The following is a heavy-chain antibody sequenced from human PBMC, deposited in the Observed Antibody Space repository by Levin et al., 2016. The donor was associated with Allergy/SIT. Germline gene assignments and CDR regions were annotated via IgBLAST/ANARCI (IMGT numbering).Heavy chain of an antibody. CDR2: INHSGST. V-gene: IGHV4-34*01. J-gene: IGHJ4*02. CDR3: ARGWLQYYFDY. CDR1: GGSFSGYY. D-gene: IGHD5-24*01. Sequence: GSLRLSCAVYGGSFSGYYWSWIRQPPGKGLEWIGEINHSGSTNYNPSLKSRVTISVDTSKNQFSLKLSSVTAADTAVYYCARGWLQYYFDYWGQGTLVTVSS.